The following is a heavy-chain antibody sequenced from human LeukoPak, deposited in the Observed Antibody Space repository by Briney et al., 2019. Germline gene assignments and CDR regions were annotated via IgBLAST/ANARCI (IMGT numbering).Heavy chain of an antibody. Sequence: SETLSLTCTISGGSISSSSHYWGWIRQTSGKGLEWIGSIFYSGNTYYNPSLQSRVTVSVDTSKNQFSLKMRSVTAADTAVYYCARRALVIAAAGTGAFDIWGQGTMVTVSS. CDR1: GGSISSSSHY. CDR3: ARRALVIAAAGTGAFDI. CDR2: IFYSGNT. J-gene: IGHJ3*02. V-gene: IGHV4-39*01. D-gene: IGHD6-13*01.